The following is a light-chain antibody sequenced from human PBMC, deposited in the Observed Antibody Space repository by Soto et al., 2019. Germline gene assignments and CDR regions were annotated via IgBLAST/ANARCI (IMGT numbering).Light chain of an antibody. V-gene: IGLV9-49*01. CDR1: SGYSNSK. Sequence: QPVLTQPPSASASLGASVTLTCTLSSGYSNSKVDWYQQRPGQGPRFVMRVGTDGIVGSKGDGTPDRFSVLGSGLNRFLTIKNIQEEDESDYHCGTDHGSGSNFVYVFGAGTKVNVL. CDR2: VGTDGIVG. CDR3: GTDHGSGSNFVYV. J-gene: IGLJ1*01.